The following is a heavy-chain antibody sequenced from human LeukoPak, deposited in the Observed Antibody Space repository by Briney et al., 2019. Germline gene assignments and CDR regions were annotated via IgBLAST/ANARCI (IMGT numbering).Heavy chain of an antibody. CDR1: GFTFSSYG. CDR2: IWYDGSNK. D-gene: IGHD6-13*01. Sequence: GGSLRLSCAASGFTFSSYGVHWVRQAPGKGLEWVAVIWYDGSNKYYADSVRGRFTISRDNSKNTLYLQMNSLRAEDTAVYYCAKGSSSWPSYNWFDPWGQGTLVTVSS. J-gene: IGHJ5*02. CDR3: AKGSSSWPSYNWFDP. V-gene: IGHV3-33*06.